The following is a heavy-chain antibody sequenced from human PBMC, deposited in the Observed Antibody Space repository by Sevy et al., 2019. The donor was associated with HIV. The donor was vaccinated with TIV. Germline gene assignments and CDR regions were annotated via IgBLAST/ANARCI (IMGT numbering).Heavy chain of an antibody. V-gene: IGHV1-3*01. D-gene: IGHD5-18*01. CDR2: INAGNGNT. CDR1: GYTFTSYA. CDR3: ARAQGILYQYFDY. Sequence: ASVKVSCKASGYTFTSYAMHWVRQAPGQRLQWMGWINAGNGNTKYSQKFQGRVTITRDTSASTAYMELSSLRSEDTAVYYCARAQGILYQYFDYWGQGTLVTVSS. J-gene: IGHJ4*02.